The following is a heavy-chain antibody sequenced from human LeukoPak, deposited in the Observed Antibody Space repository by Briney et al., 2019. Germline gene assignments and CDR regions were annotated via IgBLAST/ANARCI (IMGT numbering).Heavy chain of an antibody. CDR2: IYPGDSDI. J-gene: IGHJ4*02. CDR1: GYTFTSYW. Sequence: GESLKISCKGSGYTFTSYWIGWVRQMPGKGLEWMGIIYPGDSDIRYSPSFQGQVTISADKSISTAYLQWSSLKASDTAIYYCARHIGATGPDYWGQGTLATVSS. CDR3: ARHIGATGPDY. V-gene: IGHV5-51*01. D-gene: IGHD6-13*01.